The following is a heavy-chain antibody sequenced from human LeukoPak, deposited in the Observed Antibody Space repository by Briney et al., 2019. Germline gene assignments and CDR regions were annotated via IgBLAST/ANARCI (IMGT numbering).Heavy chain of an antibody. CDR1: GFIFSGSA. CDR2: IRSKANSYAT. CDR3: AGYCNGISCYESNH. Sequence: PGGSLRLSCAASGFIFSGSAMHWVRQASGKGVEWVGRIRSKANSYATAYAASAKGRFTISRDDSKNTAYLQMNSLKTEDTAVYYCAGYCNGISCYESNHWGQGTLVTVSS. D-gene: IGHD2-2*01. V-gene: IGHV3-73*01. J-gene: IGHJ5*02.